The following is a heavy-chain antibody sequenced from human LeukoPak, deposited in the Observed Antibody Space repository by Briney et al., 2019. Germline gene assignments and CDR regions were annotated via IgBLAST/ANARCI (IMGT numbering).Heavy chain of an antibody. CDR2: INWNGGST. CDR3: ARVAVDIVATTQYYYYYMDV. Sequence: GGSLRLSCAASGFTFDDYGMSWVRQAPGKGLEWVSGINWNGGSTGYADSVKGRFTISRDNAKNSLYLQMNSLRAEDTALYYCARVAVDIVATTQYYYYYMDVWGKGTTVTVSS. V-gene: IGHV3-20*04. CDR1: GFTFDDYG. J-gene: IGHJ6*03. D-gene: IGHD5-12*01.